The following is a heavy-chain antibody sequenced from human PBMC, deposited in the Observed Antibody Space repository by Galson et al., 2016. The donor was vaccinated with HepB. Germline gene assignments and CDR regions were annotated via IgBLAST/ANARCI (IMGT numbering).Heavy chain of an antibody. CDR3: ARHKSGGLYPIDF. Sequence: VKVSCKASGGIFNSFAFSWVRQAPGQGLEWLGGIIPLFGTPNYAQKFQGRVTITADESTNTVHMELSSLRSDDTAIYYCARHKSGGLYPIDFWGQGTLVTVSS. CDR1: GGIFNSFA. J-gene: IGHJ4*02. CDR2: IIPLFGTP. D-gene: IGHD2-15*01. V-gene: IGHV1-69*13.